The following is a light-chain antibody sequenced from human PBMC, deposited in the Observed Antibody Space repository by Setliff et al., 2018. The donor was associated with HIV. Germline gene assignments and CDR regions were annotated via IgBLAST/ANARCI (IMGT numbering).Light chain of an antibody. CDR2: DVS. V-gene: IGLV2-14*01. CDR1: SSDVGTYNA. J-gene: IGLJ1*01. CDR3: SSYTSSSTEV. Sequence: QSALTQPASVSGSPGQSITTACTGTSSDVGTYNAVYWYQQHPGKAPKLMIYDVSTRPSGVSNRFSGSKSGNTASLTISGLQTEDEADYYCSSYTSSSTEVFGTGTKVTVL.